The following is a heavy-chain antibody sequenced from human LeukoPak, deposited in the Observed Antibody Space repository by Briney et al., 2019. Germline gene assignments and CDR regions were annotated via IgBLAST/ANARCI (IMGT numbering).Heavy chain of an antibody. Sequence: PGGSLRLSCAASGFTFTSNWMHWVRQAPGKGLVWVSLINSDGSTTKYADSVKGRFTMSRDNAKNTLYLEMNSLRGEDTAVYYCATGGSSGWYHFEYWGQGTLVTVSS. CDR2: INSDGSTT. J-gene: IGHJ4*02. CDR3: ATGGSSGWYHFEY. D-gene: IGHD6-19*01. CDR1: GFTFTSNW. V-gene: IGHV3-74*03.